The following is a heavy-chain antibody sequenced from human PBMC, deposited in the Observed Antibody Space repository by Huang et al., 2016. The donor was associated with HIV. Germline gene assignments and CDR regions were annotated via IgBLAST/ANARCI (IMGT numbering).Heavy chain of an antibody. CDR1: EYNLPELS. Sequence: QVQLVQSRAEVKKPGASVKVSCKVSEYNLPELSIHWVRQPPGKGLEWMGGFDPEIGETIYAQKFQGRVTMTEDTSTETAFMELSGLRPEDTAVYYCATGFDVFFDFWGQGTLVTVSS. V-gene: IGHV1-24*01. J-gene: IGHJ4*02. D-gene: IGHD3-9*01. CDR2: FDPEIGET. CDR3: ATGFDVFFDF.